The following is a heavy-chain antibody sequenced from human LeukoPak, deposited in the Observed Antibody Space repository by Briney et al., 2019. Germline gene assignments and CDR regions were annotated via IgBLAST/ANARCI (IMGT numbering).Heavy chain of an antibody. Sequence: GRSLRLSCAASGFTFSSYGMHWVRQAPGEGLEWVAVISYDGSNKYYADSVKGRFTISRDNSKNTLYLQMNSLRAEDTAVYYCAKGGVWGNYFDYWGQGTLVTVSS. V-gene: IGHV3-30*18. CDR2: ISYDGSNK. CDR1: GFTFSSYG. J-gene: IGHJ4*02. CDR3: AKGGVWGNYFDY. D-gene: IGHD1-26*01.